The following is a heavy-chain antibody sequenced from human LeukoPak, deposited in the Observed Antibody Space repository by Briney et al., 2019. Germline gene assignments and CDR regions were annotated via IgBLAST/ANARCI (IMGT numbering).Heavy chain of an antibody. D-gene: IGHD6-19*01. Sequence: SETLSLTCAVYGGSFSGYYWSWIRQPAGKGLEWIGRIYTSGSTNYNPSLKSRVTMSVDTSKNQFSLKVSSVTAADTGVYYCARATDFSSGWVLDQWGQGSLVTVSS. CDR3: ARATDFSSGWVLDQ. CDR1: GGSFSGYY. V-gene: IGHV4-59*10. CDR2: IYTSGST. J-gene: IGHJ4*02.